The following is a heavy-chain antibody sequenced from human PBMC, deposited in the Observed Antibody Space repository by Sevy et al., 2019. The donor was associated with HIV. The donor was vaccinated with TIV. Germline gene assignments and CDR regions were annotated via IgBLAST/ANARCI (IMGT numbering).Heavy chain of an antibody. Sequence: SETLSLTCTVSGGSISNYYWNWIRQPPGNGLEWIGYIYYSGGTNYNPSLRSRVTMSADTSKNQFSLKLSFVTAADTAMYYCARGNSGSYGWFDPWGQGTLVTVSS. J-gene: IGHJ5*02. D-gene: IGHD1-26*01. V-gene: IGHV4-59*01. CDR1: GGSISNYY. CDR3: ARGNSGSYGWFDP. CDR2: IYYSGGT.